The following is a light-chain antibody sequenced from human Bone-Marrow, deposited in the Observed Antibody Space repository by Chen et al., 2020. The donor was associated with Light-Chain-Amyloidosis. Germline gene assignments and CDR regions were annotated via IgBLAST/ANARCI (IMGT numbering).Light chain of an antibody. CDR3: MQSLQAPLT. CDR1: QSLLYSNGKDH. V-gene: IGKV2-28*01. CDR2: LGS. Sequence: IVMTQSPLSLPVTPGEPASISCWSSQSLLYSNGKDHLDWYLQKPGQSPQLLIDLGSNRASGVPDRFSGSGSGTDFTLRISRVEAEDVGIYYCMQSLQAPLTFGQGTKLEIK. J-gene: IGKJ2*01.